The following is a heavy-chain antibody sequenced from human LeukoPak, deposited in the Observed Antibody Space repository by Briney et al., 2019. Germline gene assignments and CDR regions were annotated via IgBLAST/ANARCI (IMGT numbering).Heavy chain of an antibody. CDR2: IYWDDDK. D-gene: IGHD2-15*01. CDR1: GLSLTTSGVG. CDR3: AHSSPYCSAGSCYPGKIDY. Sequence: SGPTLVKPTQTLTLTCTFSGLSLTTSGVGVGWIRQPPGKALEWLALIYWDDDKRYRPSLKTRLTITKDTSKNQVVLTMTNMDPVDTATYYCAHSSPYCSAGSCYPGKIDYWGQGTLVTVSS. J-gene: IGHJ4*02. V-gene: IGHV2-5*02.